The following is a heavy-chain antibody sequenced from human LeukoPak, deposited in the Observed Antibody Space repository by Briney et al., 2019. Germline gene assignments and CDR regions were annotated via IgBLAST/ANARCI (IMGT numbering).Heavy chain of an antibody. D-gene: IGHD4-23*01. Sequence: SGGSLRLSCAASGFTFSSNSMNWVRQAPGKGLEWVSYISSSSNTIYYADSVKGRFTISRDNAKNSLFLQMNSLRDEDTSVYYCARAVTVMTRGGLVFDYWGQGTLVTVSS. CDR1: GFTFSSNS. CDR2: ISSSSNTI. CDR3: ARAVTVMTRGGLVFDY. V-gene: IGHV3-48*02. J-gene: IGHJ4*02.